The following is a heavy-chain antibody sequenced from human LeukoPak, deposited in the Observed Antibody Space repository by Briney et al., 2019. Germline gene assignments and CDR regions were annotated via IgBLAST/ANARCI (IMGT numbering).Heavy chain of an antibody. V-gene: IGHV3-23*01. CDR2: SAGADST. Sequence: GGSLRLSCAASAFSFSSYAMSWVRQAPGKGLEWVSASAGADSTYYADSVQGRFTISRDNSKNTLYLQMSGLRAEDTAVYFCARGAYGDYDSWGQGTLVTVSS. CDR3: ARGAYGDYDS. CDR1: AFSFSSYA. J-gene: IGHJ5*01. D-gene: IGHD4-17*01.